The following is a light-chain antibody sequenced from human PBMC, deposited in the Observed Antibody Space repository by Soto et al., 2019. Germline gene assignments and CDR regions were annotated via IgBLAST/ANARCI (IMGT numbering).Light chain of an antibody. CDR1: QSVSSY. CDR2: DAS. Sequence: EIVLTQSPSTLSLSPGDRATLSCRASQSVSSYLAWYQQKPGQAPRLLIYDASNRATGIPARFSGSGSGTDFTLTISRLEPEGFAVYYCQQYGSLPITFGQGTRLEIK. CDR3: QQYGSLPIT. J-gene: IGKJ5*01. V-gene: IGKV3-11*01.